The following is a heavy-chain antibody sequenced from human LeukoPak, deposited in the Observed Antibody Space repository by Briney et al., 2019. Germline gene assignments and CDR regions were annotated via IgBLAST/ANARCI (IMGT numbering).Heavy chain of an antibody. CDR2: ISGSGGRT. Sequence: GGSLRLSCAASGFTSSSYAMSWVRQAPGKGLEWVSGISGSGGRTNYADSVKGRFTISRDNSKNTLYLQMNSLRAEDTAVYYCAKERRDGYNRWHDYYYYMDVWGKGTTVTVSS. V-gene: IGHV3-23*01. J-gene: IGHJ6*03. CDR1: GFTSSSYA. CDR3: AKERRDGYNRWHDYYYYMDV. D-gene: IGHD5-24*01.